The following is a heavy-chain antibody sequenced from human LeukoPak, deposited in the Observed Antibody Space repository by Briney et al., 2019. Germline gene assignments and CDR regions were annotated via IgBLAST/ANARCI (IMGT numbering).Heavy chain of an antibody. Sequence: SETLPLTCAVCGGSLSGYYLSWFRQPPGKGLEWIGENNHSGSTNYNPYLKSRVTISVDTSKNQFSLMLNSVTAADTAVYYCARVVLGIAVAGDRGRIDYWGQGTLVTVSS. CDR1: GGSLSGYY. CDR2: NNHSGST. V-gene: IGHV4-34*01. D-gene: IGHD6-19*01. CDR3: ARVVLGIAVAGDRGRIDY. J-gene: IGHJ4*02.